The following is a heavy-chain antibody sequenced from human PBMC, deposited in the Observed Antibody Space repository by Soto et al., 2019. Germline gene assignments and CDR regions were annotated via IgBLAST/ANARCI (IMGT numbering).Heavy chain of an antibody. CDR2: IYYSGST. V-gene: IGHV4-39*01. D-gene: IGHD6-6*01. J-gene: IGHJ5*02. CDR3: ARPSIAARPGWFDP. Sequence: PSETLSLTCTVPGGSINSSSYYCGWIRQPPGKGLEWIGSIYYSGSTYYNPSLKSRVTISVDTSKNQFSLKLSSVTAADTAVYYCARPSIAARPGWFDPWGQGTLVTVSS. CDR1: GGSINSSSYY.